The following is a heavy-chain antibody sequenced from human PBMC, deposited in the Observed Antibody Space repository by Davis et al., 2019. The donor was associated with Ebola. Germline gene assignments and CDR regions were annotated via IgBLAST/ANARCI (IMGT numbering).Heavy chain of an antibody. CDR1: GFIFSNYW. J-gene: IGHJ4*02. V-gene: IGHV3-7*01. Sequence: GESLKISCAASGFIFSNYWMSWVRQAPGKGPEWVAIIKQDGGEKYYVDSVKGRFTISRDNAKNSLYLQMNSLRAEDTAVYYCARVSFGVVIYWGQGTLVTVSS. CDR2: IKQDGGEK. D-gene: IGHD3-3*01. CDR3: ARVSFGVVIY.